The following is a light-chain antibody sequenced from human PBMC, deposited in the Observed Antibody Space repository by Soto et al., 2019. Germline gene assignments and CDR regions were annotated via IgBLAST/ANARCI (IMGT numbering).Light chain of an antibody. CDR3: CSYAGRYALWV. CDR2: EVS. J-gene: IGLJ3*02. Sequence: QSVLTQPASVSGSPGQSITISCTGTNSDVGGYNYVSWYQQHPGKAPELMIYEVSHRPSGVSNRFSGSKSGNTASLTISGLQAEDEADYYCCSYAGRYALWVFGGGTKLTVL. V-gene: IGLV2-14*01. CDR1: NSDVGGYNY.